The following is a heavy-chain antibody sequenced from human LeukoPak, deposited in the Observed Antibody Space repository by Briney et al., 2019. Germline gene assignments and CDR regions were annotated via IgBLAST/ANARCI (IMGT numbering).Heavy chain of an antibody. CDR1: GGSISSGDYY. CDR3: ARYYYDILTGYYWFDY. Sequence: PSETLSLTCTVSGGSISSGDYYWSWIRQPPGKGLEWIGYIYYSGNTYYNPSLKSRVTISVDTSKNQFSLKLSSVTAADTAVYYCARYYYDILTGYYWFDYWGQGTLVTVSS. CDR2: IYYSGNT. J-gene: IGHJ4*02. V-gene: IGHV4-30-4*01. D-gene: IGHD3-9*01.